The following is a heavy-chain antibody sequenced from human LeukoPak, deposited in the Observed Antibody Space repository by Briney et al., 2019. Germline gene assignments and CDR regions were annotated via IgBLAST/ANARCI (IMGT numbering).Heavy chain of an antibody. V-gene: IGHV1-2*02. CDR2: INPNSGGT. Sequence: PGASVKVSCKASGYSFTGYYIHWVRQAPGQGLEWMGWINPNSGGTNSAQKFQGRVTMTRDTSISTAYMELSRLRSDDTAVYYCARIVGATRKTSSNDYWGQGTLVTVSS. D-gene: IGHD1-26*01. CDR1: GYSFTGYY. CDR3: ARIVGATRKTSSNDY. J-gene: IGHJ4*02.